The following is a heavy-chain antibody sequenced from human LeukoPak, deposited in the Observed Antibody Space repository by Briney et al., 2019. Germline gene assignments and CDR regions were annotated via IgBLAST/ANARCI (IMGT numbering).Heavy chain of an antibody. CDR1: GFTLSSYA. J-gene: IGHJ4*02. CDR3: ANQTPFYGDYAPFDY. Sequence: GGSLRLSCAASGFTLSSYAMSWVRQAPGKGLEWVSTISGSGGSTYYADSVKGRFTISRDNSKNTLYLQMNSLRAEDTAVYYCANQTPFYGDYAPFDYWGQGTLVAVSS. V-gene: IGHV3-23*01. D-gene: IGHD4-17*01. CDR2: ISGSGGST.